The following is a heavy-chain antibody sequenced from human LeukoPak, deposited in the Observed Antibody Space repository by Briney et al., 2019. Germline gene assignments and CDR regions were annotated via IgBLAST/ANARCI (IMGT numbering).Heavy chain of an antibody. V-gene: IGHV3-9*01. CDR2: ISWNSGSL. D-gene: IGHD2-2*01. J-gene: IGHJ6*02. CDR3: AKGCSSTSCPDGHYYGMDV. Sequence: GGSLRLSCAASGFTFDDYAMHWVRQAPGKGLEWVSDISWNSGSLGYADSVKGRFTISRDNAKNSLYLEMNSLRAEDTALYYCAKGCSSTSCPDGHYYGMDVWGQGTTVIVSS. CDR1: GFTFDDYA.